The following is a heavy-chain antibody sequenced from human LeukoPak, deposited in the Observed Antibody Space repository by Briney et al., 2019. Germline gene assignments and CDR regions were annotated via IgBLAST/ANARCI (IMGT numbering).Heavy chain of an antibody. D-gene: IGHD3-3*01. CDR3: ASSLVVLRFLEWTSYLDY. J-gene: IGHJ4*02. CDR1: GGSISSGDYY. CDR2: IYYSGST. V-gene: IGHV4-30-4*08. Sequence: SQTLSLTCTVSGGSISSGDYYWSWIRQPPGKGLEWIGYIYYSGSTYYNPSLKSRVTISVDTSKNQFSLKLSSVTAADTAVYYCASSLVVLRFLEWTSYLDYWGKGTLVTVSS.